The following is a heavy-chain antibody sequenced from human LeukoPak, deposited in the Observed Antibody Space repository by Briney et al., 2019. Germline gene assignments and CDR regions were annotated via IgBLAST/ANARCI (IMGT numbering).Heavy chain of an antibody. CDR1: GGSISSYY. D-gene: IGHD1-1*01. CDR3: ARTTTKYNWNALDY. CDR2: IYYSGST. V-gene: IGHV4-59*01. J-gene: IGHJ4*02. Sequence: SETLSLTCTFSGGSISSYYWSWIRQPPGKGLEWIGYIYYSGSTNYNPFLRSRVTISVDTSKNQFSLKLSSVTAADTAVYYCARTTTKYNWNALDYWGPGTLVTVSS.